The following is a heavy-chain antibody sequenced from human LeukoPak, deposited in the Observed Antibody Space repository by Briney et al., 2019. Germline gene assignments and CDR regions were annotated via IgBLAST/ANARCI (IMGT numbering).Heavy chain of an antibody. CDR2: INPNSANT. J-gene: IGHJ4*02. CDR3: ARGYGSGSYYNLDY. D-gene: IGHD3-10*01. CDR1: GYTFTSYD. Sequence: ASVKVSCKASGYTFTSYDIILVRQAPGQRLEGMGGINPNSANTAYAQKSQGRVTMTRNPSISTAYMELSSLRSEDTAVYYCARGYGSGSYYNLDYWGQGTLVTVSS. V-gene: IGHV1-8*01.